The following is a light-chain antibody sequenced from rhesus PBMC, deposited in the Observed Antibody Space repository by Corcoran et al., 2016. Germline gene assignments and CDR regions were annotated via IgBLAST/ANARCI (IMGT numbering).Light chain of an antibody. CDR1: QGISNS. J-gene: IGKJ4*01. CDR2: DAS. CDR3: LQYNSDPLT. Sequence: DIQMTQSPSSLSASVGDRVTITCRARQGISNSLSWYQEKPGKAPKLLIYDASTLHRGVPSRFIGSGSGTDFTLTISSLQPEDFATYYCLQYNSDPLTFGGGTKVEIK. V-gene: IGKV1-43*02.